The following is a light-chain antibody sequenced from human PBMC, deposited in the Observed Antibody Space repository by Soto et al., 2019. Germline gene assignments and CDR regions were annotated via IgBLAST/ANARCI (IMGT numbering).Light chain of an antibody. V-gene: IGKV3-15*01. J-gene: IGKJ1*01. Sequence: EIVMTQSPATLSVSPGERATLSCRASQSVSSNLAWYQQKPGQAPRLLIYGASTRATCIPAMFSGSGSGTDFTLTISNLQSEDFAVYYCQQYNNWPPTFGQGTKVEIK. CDR1: QSVSSN. CDR3: QQYNNWPPT. CDR2: GAS.